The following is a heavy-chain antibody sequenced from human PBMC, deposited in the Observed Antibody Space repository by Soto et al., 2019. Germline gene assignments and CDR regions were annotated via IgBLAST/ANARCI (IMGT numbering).Heavy chain of an antibody. CDR2: ISGSGGST. CDR3: AKDRVTVVGYDAFDI. D-gene: IGHD6-19*01. Sequence: GGSLRLSCAASGFTLSSYAMSWVRQAPGKGLEWVSGISGSGGSTYYADSVKGRFTISRDNSKNTLYLQMNSLRAEDTAVYYCAKDRVTVVGYDAFDIWGQGTMVTVSS. CDR1: GFTLSSYA. J-gene: IGHJ3*02. V-gene: IGHV3-23*01.